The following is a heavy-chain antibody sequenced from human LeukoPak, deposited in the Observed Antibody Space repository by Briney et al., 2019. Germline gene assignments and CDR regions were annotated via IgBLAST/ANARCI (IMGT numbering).Heavy chain of an antibody. Sequence: PSETLSLTCVVSGYSTSSGYYWGWIRQPPGKGLEWIGGIYHSGSTYYNPSLKSRVTISVDTSKNQFSLKLSSVTAADTAVYYCARTLYDILTGNPFDYWGQGTLVTVSS. CDR1: GYSTSSGYY. V-gene: IGHV4-38-2*01. D-gene: IGHD3-9*01. CDR2: IYHSGST. J-gene: IGHJ4*02. CDR3: ARTLYDILTGNPFDY.